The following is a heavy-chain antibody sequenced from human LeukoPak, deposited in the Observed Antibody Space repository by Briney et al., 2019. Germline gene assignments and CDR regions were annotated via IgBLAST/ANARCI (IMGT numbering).Heavy chain of an antibody. Sequence: GGSLRLSCAASGFTFSSYGMHWVRQAPGKGLEWVAVIWYDGSNKYYADSVKGRFTISRDNSKNTLYLQMNSLRAEDTAVYYCARQPFSISSGWSNYYYYMDVWGKGTTVTVSS. CDR2: IWYDGSNK. D-gene: IGHD6-19*01. V-gene: IGHV3-33*01. CDR1: GFTFSSYG. CDR3: ARQPFSISSGWSNYYYYMDV. J-gene: IGHJ6*03.